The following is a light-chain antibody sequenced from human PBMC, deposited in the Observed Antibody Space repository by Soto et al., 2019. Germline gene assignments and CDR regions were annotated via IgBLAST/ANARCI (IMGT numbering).Light chain of an antibody. CDR1: DNIVHW. CDR2: KAS. Sequence: DIQMTQSPSTLSASVGDRVAITCRASDNIVHWVAWYQQKPGKAPKLLIYKASTLKSGVPSRFSGSGSGTDFTLTISSLQPEDSATYYCQQSHSTPITFGQGTRLEI. V-gene: IGKV1-5*03. CDR3: QQSHSTPIT. J-gene: IGKJ5*01.